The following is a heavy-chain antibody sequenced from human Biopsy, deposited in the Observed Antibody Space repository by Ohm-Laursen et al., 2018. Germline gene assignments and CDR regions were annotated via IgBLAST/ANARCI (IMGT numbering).Heavy chain of an antibody. CDR3: AKGGYCTTSSCYMDLDY. D-gene: IGHD2-2*02. CDR2: ISGSGGNT. Sequence: GSLRLSCSASGFTFSDYAMNWVRQAPGKGLEWVSTISGSGGNTYYADSVRGRFTVSRDGSKSTLYLQMSSLSAEDTAFYYCAKGGYCTTSSCYMDLDYWGQGTRVTVSS. V-gene: IGHV3-23*01. CDR1: GFTFSDYA. J-gene: IGHJ4*02.